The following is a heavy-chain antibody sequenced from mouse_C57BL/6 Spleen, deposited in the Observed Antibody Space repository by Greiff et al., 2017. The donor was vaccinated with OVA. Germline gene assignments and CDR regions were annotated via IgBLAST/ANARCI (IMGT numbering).Heavy chain of an antibody. J-gene: IGHJ4*01. CDR3: ARWYYGGYAMDY. CDR1: GYAFSSSW. V-gene: IGHV1-82*01. CDR2: IYPGDGDT. Sequence: QVQLKESGPELVKPGASVKISCKASGYAFSSSWMNWVKQRPGKGLEWIGRIYPGDGDTNYNGKFKGKATLTADKSSSTAYMQLSSLTSEDSAVDFCARWYYGGYAMDYWGQGTSVTVSS. D-gene: IGHD1-1*01.